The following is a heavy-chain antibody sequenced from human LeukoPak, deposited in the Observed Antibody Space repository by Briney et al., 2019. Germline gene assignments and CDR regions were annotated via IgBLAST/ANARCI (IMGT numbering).Heavy chain of an antibody. Sequence: GGSLRLSCAASGFTFSSYAMSWVRQAPGKGLEWVSAISGSGGSTYYADSVKGRFTISRDNSKNTLYLQMNSLRAEDTAVYYCAKDPVSDYDFWSGYSPLYFDYWGQGTLVTVSS. D-gene: IGHD3-3*01. J-gene: IGHJ4*02. V-gene: IGHV3-23*01. CDR1: GFTFSSYA. CDR3: AKDPVSDYDFWSGYSPLYFDY. CDR2: ISGSGGST.